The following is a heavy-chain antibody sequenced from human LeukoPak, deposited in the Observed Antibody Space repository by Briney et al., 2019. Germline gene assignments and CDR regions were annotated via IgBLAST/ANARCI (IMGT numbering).Heavy chain of an antibody. CDR1: GFSLSTSGVG. V-gene: IGHV2-5*02. Sequence: SGPTLVKPTQTLALTCTCAGFSLSTSGVGVGWIRQPPGKALEWLALIYWDDDKRYSPSLKSRLTITKDTSKNQVVLTMTNMDPVDTATYYCARIDNSSWGHAFDIWGQGTMVTVSS. D-gene: IGHD6-13*01. CDR2: IYWDDDK. CDR3: ARIDNSSWGHAFDI. J-gene: IGHJ3*02.